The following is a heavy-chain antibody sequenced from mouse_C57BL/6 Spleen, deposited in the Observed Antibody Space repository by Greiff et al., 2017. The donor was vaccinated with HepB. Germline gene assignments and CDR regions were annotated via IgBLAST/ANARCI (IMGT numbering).Heavy chain of an antibody. V-gene: IGHV1-26*01. D-gene: IGHD2-4*01. CDR2: INPNNGGT. Sequence: EVQLQQSGPELVKPGASVKISCKASGYTFTDYYMNWVKQSHGKSLEWIGDINPNNGGTSYNQKFKGKATLTVDKSSSTAYMELRSLTSEDSAVYYCARVGLRRGGFLSMDYWGQGTSVTVSS. J-gene: IGHJ4*01. CDR1: GYTFTDYY. CDR3: ARVGLRRGGFLSMDY.